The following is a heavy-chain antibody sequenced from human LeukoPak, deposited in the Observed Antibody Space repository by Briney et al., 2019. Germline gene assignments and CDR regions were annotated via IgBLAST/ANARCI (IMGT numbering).Heavy chain of an antibody. CDR3: LLQMTYGELSDQDF. V-gene: IGHV3-21*01. CDR1: GFTLSSLA. Sequence: GGSLRLSCAASGFTLSSLAMHWVRQAPGKGLKWVSSSGTRSGTKYYADSVMGRFTISRDSAMNSVSLQINSLRAEDTAVYYCLLQMTYGELSDQDFRGQGTLVTVSS. D-gene: IGHD3-16*02. CDR2: SGTRSGTK. J-gene: IGHJ4*02.